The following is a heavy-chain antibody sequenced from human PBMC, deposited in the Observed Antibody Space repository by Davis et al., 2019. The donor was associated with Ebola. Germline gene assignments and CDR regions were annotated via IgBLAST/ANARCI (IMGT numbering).Heavy chain of an antibody. Sequence: SETLSLTCTVSGGSVSSSDYYWSWIRQPPVEGLEWIGYIYYSGSTYYNPSLKSRLAISIDTSKNQFSLKLSSVTAADTAVYYCARETDARAQFDCWGQGTLVTVSS. D-gene: IGHD1-14*01. J-gene: IGHJ4*02. CDR3: ARETDARAQFDC. CDR2: IYYSGST. CDR1: GGSVSSSDYY. V-gene: IGHV4-30-4*01.